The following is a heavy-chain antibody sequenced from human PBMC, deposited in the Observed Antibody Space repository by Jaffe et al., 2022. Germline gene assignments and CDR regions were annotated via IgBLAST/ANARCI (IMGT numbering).Heavy chain of an antibody. CDR3: ARGRGLFPGYSSGWLFDY. CDR1: GGSFSGYY. Sequence: QVQLQQWGAGLLKPSETLSLTCAVYGGSFSGYYWSWIRQPPGKGLEWIGEINHSGSTNYNPSLKSRVTISVDTSKNQFSLKLSSVTAADTAVYYCARGRGLFPGYSSGWLFDYWGQGTLVTVSS. CDR2: INHSGST. J-gene: IGHJ4*02. D-gene: IGHD6-19*01. V-gene: IGHV4-34*01.